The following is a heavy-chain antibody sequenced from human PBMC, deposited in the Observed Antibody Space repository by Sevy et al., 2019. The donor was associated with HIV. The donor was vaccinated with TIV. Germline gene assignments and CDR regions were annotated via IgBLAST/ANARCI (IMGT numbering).Heavy chain of an antibody. D-gene: IGHD3-16*01. CDR1: GGTFDTYS. CDR3: ARDRDSTFGAGDAFDV. Sequence: ASVKVSCKASGGTFDTYSISWLRQAPGQGLEWMGGITPFFRTVNYAQKFQGRLTIDADGSTSTGYMELSSLTSEDSGMYYCARDRDSTFGAGDAFDVWGQGTVVTVSS. CDR2: ITPFFRTV. J-gene: IGHJ3*01. V-gene: IGHV1-69*13.